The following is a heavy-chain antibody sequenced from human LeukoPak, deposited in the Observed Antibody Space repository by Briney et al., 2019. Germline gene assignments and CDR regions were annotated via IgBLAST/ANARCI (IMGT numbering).Heavy chain of an antibody. J-gene: IGHJ5*02. D-gene: IGHD6-13*01. CDR3: TYSSSWYANWFDP. CDR2: ISSSSSYI. V-gene: IGHV3-21*01. Sequence: GGSLRISCAASGFTFSSYGMRWVRQAPGKGLEWVSSISSSSSYIYYADSVKGRFTISRDNAKNSLYLQMNSLRAEDTAVYYCTYSSSWYANWFDPWGQGTLVTVSS. CDR1: GFTFSSYG.